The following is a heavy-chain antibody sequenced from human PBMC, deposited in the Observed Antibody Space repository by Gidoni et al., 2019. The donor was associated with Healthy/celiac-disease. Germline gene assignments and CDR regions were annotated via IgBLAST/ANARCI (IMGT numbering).Heavy chain of an antibody. CDR1: GFTCRSYC. CDR3: ARDIWLGYYYYYYMDV. D-gene: IGHD6-19*01. CDR2: IKQDGSEQ. J-gene: IGHJ6*03. Sequence: MQLVQPGGGVVPPGGSLRLSGAASGFTCRSYCKRWVRQARGKGLDWVANIKQDGSEQYYVDSVKSRFTISRDNAKNSLYLQMNSLRAEDTAVYYFARDIWLGYYYYYYMDVWGKGTTVTVSS. V-gene: IGHV3-7*03.